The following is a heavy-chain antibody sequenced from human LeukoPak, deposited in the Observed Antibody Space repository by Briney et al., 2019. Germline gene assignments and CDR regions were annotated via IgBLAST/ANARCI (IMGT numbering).Heavy chain of an antibody. D-gene: IGHD3-22*01. CDR1: GYTFPSYD. CDR3: ARFCYDSTPSAFDI. Sequence: VSVKVSCRASGYTFPSYDINWVRQATGQGLEWMGWMNPNSGNTGYAQKSQGRVTMTRNTSISTAYMELSSLRSEDTAVYYCARFCYDSTPSAFDIWGQGTMVTVSS. J-gene: IGHJ3*02. CDR2: MNPNSGNT. V-gene: IGHV1-8*01.